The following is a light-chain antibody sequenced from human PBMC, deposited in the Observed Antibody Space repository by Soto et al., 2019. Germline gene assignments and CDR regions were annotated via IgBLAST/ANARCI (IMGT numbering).Light chain of an antibody. CDR3: QHYGGLWT. CDR2: DAS. J-gene: IGKJ1*01. Sequence: DIQMTQSPSTLSAYVGDRVTITCRVSQSITNRLAWYQQKPGKAPKVLIYDASNLESGVPSRFSGRGFGTEFILTISSLQPDDFAMYWCQHYGGLWTFGQGTRVEMK. CDR1: QSITNR. V-gene: IGKV1-5*01.